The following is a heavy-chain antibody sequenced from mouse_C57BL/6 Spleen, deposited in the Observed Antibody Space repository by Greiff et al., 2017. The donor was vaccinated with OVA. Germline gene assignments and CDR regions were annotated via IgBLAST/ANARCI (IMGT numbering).Heavy chain of an antibody. CDR3: AGGSSYPAWFAY. CDR2: IDPSDSET. CDR1: GYTFTSYW. D-gene: IGHD1-1*01. Sequence: QVQLQQSGAELVRPGSSVKLSCKASGYTFTSYWMHWVKQRPIQGLEWIGNIDPSDSETHYNQKFKDKATLTVDKSSSTAYMQLSSLTSEDSAVYYCAGGSSYPAWFAYWGQGTLVTVSA. J-gene: IGHJ3*01. V-gene: IGHV1-52*01.